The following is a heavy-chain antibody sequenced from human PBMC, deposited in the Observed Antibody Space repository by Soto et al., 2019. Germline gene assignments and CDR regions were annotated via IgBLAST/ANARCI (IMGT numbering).Heavy chain of an antibody. J-gene: IGHJ4*02. V-gene: IGHV2-5*02. CDR3: AHPYRDTSGYYYYFDF. CDR1: GFSLSTSGVG. Sequence: QITLKESGPTLVKATQTLTLTCTFSGFSLSTSGVGVGWIRQPPGKALEWLALIYWDDDKRYSSSLKSRLTITKDTSKNQVVLTMTNMDPVDTTPYYCAHPYRDTSGYYYYFDFWGQGTLVTVSS. CDR2: IYWDDDK. D-gene: IGHD3-22*01.